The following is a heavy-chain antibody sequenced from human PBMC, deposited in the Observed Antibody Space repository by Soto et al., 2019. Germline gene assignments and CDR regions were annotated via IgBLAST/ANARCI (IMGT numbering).Heavy chain of an antibody. CDR1: AHSVSRTIYY. D-gene: IGHD3-3*01. CDR2: INHTGGT. V-gene: IGHV4-39*07. J-gene: IGHJ5*02. Sequence: PSDALSLTCTLSAHSVSRTIYYLAWLPQPPAAGPEWIGEINHTGGTHYNPSLKSRVTMSVDTSKNQFSLRLSSVTAADTAIYYCATRITVFGLLIPPFDPWGEGTQVTVSS. CDR3: ATRITVFGLLIPPFDP.